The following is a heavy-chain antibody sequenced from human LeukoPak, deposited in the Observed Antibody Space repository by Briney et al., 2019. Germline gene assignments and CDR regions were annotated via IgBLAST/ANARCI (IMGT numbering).Heavy chain of an antibody. CDR3: ARHSAEGWFDP. Sequence: PSETLSLTCTVSGGSISSYYWSWIRQPPGKGLEWIGYIYYSGSTNYNPSLKSRVTISVDTSKNQFSLKLSSVTAADTAVYYCARHSAEGWFDPWGQGTLVTVSS. CDR2: IYYSGST. CDR1: GGSISSYY. J-gene: IGHJ5*02. V-gene: IGHV4-59*08.